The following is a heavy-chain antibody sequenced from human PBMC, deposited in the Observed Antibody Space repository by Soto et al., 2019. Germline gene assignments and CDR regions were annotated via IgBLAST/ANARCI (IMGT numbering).Heavy chain of an antibody. CDR1: GGSISSGDNS. D-gene: IGHD1-26*01. V-gene: IGHV4-30-4*01. CDR3: ARGRWEQLNYFDS. CDR2: IYYSGNT. J-gene: IGHJ4*02. Sequence: PSETLSLTCTFSGGSISSGDNSWSWIRQPPGKGLEWIGYIYYSGNTYYNPSLRGRVTMSLDTSRNQLSLQLSSVAAADTAVYYCARGRWEQLNYFDSWGQGTQVTVSS.